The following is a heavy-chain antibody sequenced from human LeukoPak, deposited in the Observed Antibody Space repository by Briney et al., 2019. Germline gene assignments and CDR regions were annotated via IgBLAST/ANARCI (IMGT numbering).Heavy chain of an antibody. V-gene: IGHV4-59*08. CDR2: IYYSGST. D-gene: IGHD6-6*01. J-gene: IGHJ4*02. CDR1: GGSISSYY. CDR3: ARRMYGSSLDY. Sequence: PSESLSLTCTVSGGSISSYYWSWIRQPPGKGLEWIGYIYYSGSTNYNPSLKSRVTISVDTSKNQFSLKLSSVTAADTAVYYCARRMYGSSLDYWGQGTLVTVSS.